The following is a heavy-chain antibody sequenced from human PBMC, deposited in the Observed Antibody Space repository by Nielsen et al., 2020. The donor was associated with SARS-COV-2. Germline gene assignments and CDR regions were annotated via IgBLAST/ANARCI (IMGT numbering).Heavy chain of an antibody. CDR2: INPSDGDT. CDR1: GYTFTDYY. Sequence: PSVKVSCKASGYTFTDYYIHWVRQAPGQGLEWMGMINPSDGDTSYAQKFQGRVTMTRDTSTSTVYMDLSSLRSEDTAVYYCARAPSTFYGMDVWGQGTTVTVSS. CDR3: ARAPSTFYGMDV. J-gene: IGHJ6*02. D-gene: IGHD3-16*01. V-gene: IGHV1-46*01.